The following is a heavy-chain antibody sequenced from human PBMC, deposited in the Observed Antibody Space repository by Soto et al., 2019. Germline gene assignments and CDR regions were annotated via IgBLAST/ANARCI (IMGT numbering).Heavy chain of an antibody. CDR3: ARSVVIARGDAFDI. CDR2: IYPGDSDT. Sequence: GKGLEWMGIIYPGDSDTRYSPSFQGQVTISADKSISTAYLQWSSLKASDTAMYYCARSVVIARGDAFDIWGQGTMVTVS. V-gene: IGHV5-51*01. D-gene: IGHD2-21*01. J-gene: IGHJ3*02.